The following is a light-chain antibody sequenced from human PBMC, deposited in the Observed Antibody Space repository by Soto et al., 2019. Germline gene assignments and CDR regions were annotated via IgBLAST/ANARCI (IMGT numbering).Light chain of an antibody. Sequence: QSVLTQPPSVSAAPGQPVTISCSGSSSNIGDNYVSWYQHLPGTAPKLVVYDNDRRPSGIPGRFSGSKSGTSATLDITGLQTGDEADYYCGTWDDRLDGNYVFGTGTKVTVL. J-gene: IGLJ1*01. V-gene: IGLV1-51*01. CDR3: GTWDDRLDGNYV. CDR1: SSNIGDNY. CDR2: DND.